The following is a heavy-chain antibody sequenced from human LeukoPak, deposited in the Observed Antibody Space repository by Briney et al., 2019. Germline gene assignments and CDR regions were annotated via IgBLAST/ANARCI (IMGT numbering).Heavy chain of an antibody. CDR3: ARGLTTFDY. Sequence: GGSLRLSCAASGFTLSSYSMNWVRQAPGKGLEWVANIKQDGSEKYYVDSVKGRFTISRDNAKNSLYLQMNSLRAEDTAVYYCARGLTTFDYWGQGTLVTVSS. V-gene: IGHV3-7*01. D-gene: IGHD4-11*01. CDR1: GFTLSSYS. J-gene: IGHJ4*02. CDR2: IKQDGSEK.